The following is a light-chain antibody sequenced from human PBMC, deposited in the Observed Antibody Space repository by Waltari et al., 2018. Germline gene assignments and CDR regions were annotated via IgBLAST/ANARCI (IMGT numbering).Light chain of an antibody. V-gene: IGLV2-14*01. CDR3: SSYTSSIYPVV. CDR2: EVS. J-gene: IGLJ2*01. CDR1: SSDVGGYNY. Sequence: QSALTQPASVSGSPGQSITISCTGTSSDVGGYNYVPWYQHHPGKAPKLMIFEVSNRPSGVSNRFSGSKSGNTASLTISGLQAEDEADYYCSSYTSSIYPVVFGGGTKLTVL.